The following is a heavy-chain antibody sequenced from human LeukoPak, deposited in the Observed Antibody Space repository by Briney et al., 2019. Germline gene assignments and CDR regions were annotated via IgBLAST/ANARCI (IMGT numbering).Heavy chain of an antibody. V-gene: IGHV3-7*04. J-gene: IGHJ4*02. CDR1: GFRFSSYW. Sequence: GGSLRLSCAASGFRFSSYWMTWVRQAPGRGVEWVATIKPDGSEKYYVDSVKGRFTMSRDNAKNSLYLQVNSLRVEDTAVYYCARGEYFFDYWGQGTLVTVSS. CDR3: ARGEYFFDY. CDR2: IKPDGSEK.